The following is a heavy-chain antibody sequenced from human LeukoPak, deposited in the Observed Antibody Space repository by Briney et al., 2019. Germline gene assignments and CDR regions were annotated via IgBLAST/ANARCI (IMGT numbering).Heavy chain of an antibody. V-gene: IGHV4-39*01. D-gene: IGHD4-17*01. CDR1: GGSISSSSYY. J-gene: IGHJ4*02. Sequence: SETLSLTCTVSGGSISSSSYYWGWIRQPPGKGLEWIGSIYYSGSTYYNPSLKSRVTISADTSKNQFSLKLSSVTAADTAVYYCASVGVTTSGDYWGQGTLVTVSS. CDR3: ASVGVTTSGDY. CDR2: IYYSGST.